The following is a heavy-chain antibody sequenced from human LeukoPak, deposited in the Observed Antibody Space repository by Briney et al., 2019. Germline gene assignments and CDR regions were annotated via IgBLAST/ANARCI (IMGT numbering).Heavy chain of an antibody. CDR2: IYYSGST. V-gene: IGHV4-39*01. D-gene: IGHD1-14*01. Sequence: SETLSLICTVSGGSISSSSYYWGWIRQPPGKGLEWIGSIYYSGSTYYNPSLKSRVTISVDTSKNQFSLKLSSVTAADTAVYYCARRTKHLPFDYWGQGTLVTVSS. J-gene: IGHJ4*02. CDR3: ARRTKHLPFDY. CDR1: GGSISSSSYY.